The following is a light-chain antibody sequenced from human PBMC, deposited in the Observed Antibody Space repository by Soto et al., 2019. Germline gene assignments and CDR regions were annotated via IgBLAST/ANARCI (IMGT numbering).Light chain of an antibody. V-gene: IGLV2-11*01. CDR2: DVI. CDR3: HSHTTRNYRV. J-gene: IGLJ1*01. CDR1: SSDVGEYNY. Sequence: QSVLTQPRSVSGSPGQTVTISCTGTSSDVGEYNYVSWYQKYPGKAPKVMIYDVIKRPSGVPDRFSGAKSGNTASLTISGLQAEDEADYYCHSHTTRNYRVFGTGTKIT.